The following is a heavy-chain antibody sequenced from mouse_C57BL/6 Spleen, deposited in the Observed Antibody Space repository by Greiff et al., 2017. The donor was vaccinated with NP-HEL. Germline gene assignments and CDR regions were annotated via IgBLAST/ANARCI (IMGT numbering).Heavy chain of an antibody. V-gene: IGHV1-39*01. Sequence: VQLKESGPELVKPGASVKISCKASGYSFTDYNMNWVKQSNGKSLEWIGVINPNYGTTSYNQKFKGKATLTVDQSSSTAYMQLNSLTSEDSAVYYCARSHYYGSSYEDWYFDVWGTGTTVTVSS. D-gene: IGHD1-1*01. J-gene: IGHJ1*03. CDR2: INPNYGTT. CDR1: GYSFTDYN. CDR3: ARSHYYGSSYEDWYFDV.